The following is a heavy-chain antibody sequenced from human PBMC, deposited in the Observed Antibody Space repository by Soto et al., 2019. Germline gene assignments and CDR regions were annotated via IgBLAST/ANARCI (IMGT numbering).Heavy chain of an antibody. CDR3: ARGPSHGAFDT. CDR1: GFSFSNYA. V-gene: IGHV3-23*01. J-gene: IGHJ3*02. Sequence: GGSLRLSCAASGFSFSNYAMSWVRQAPGKGLEWVSAISGSVRSTYYADSVKGRFTISRDNSKNTLFLQMNSLRTEDTAVYYCARGPSHGAFDTWGQGTMVTVS. CDR2: ISGSVRST.